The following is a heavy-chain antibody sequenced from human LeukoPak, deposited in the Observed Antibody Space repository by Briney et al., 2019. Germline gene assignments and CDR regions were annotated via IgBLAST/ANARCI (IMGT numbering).Heavy chain of an antibody. J-gene: IGHJ4*02. CDR2: ISPRSGDT. CDR1: GYTFTDYY. Sequence: ASVKVSCKTSGYTFTDYYMRWARQAPGHGLEWMGWISPRSGDTSYAQKFQGRVTMTRDTSINTVDMDLSGLTSDDTAVFYCARGREIHCNSDTNLDDYWGQGTLVTVSS. V-gene: IGHV1-2*02. CDR3: ARGREIHCNSDTNLDDY. D-gene: IGHD2-21*01.